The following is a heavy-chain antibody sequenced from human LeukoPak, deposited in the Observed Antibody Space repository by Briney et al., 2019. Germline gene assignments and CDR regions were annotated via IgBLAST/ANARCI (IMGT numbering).Heavy chain of an antibody. CDR3: ASGYCSRASCQEWFDP. V-gene: IGHV5-51*01. J-gene: IGHJ5*02. CDR2: IYPGDSDT. Sequence: GESLKISCKGSGYSFTSYWIGWVRQMPGKGLEWMGIIYPGDSDTRYSPSFQGQVTISADKSIRTAYLQWSSLKASDTAMYYRASGYCSRASCQEWFDPWGQGTLVTVSS. CDR1: GYSFTSYW. D-gene: IGHD2-2*03.